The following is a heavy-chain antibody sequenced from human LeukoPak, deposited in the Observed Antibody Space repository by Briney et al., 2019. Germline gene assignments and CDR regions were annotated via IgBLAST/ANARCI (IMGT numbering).Heavy chain of an antibody. Sequence: SGTLSLTCAVSGGSIRSSNWWSWVRQPPGKGLEWIGEINHSGSTNYNPSLKSRLTISVDTSKNQISLNLYSVTAADTAVYYCARRGQAGYLYWGLGTLVTVSS. D-gene: IGHD3-16*02. CDR3: ARRGQAGYLY. CDR1: GGSIRSSNW. J-gene: IGHJ4*02. CDR2: INHSGST. V-gene: IGHV4-4*02.